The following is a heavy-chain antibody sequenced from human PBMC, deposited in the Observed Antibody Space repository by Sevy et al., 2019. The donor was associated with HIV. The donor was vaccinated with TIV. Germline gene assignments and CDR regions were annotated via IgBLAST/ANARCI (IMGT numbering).Heavy chain of an antibody. D-gene: IGHD3-3*01. CDR2: ISSSGSTT. V-gene: IGHV3-48*03. CDR3: AREASRITIFGVVTKGYYYYYGMDV. J-gene: IGHJ6*02. CDR1: GFTFSSYE. Sequence: GGSLRLSCAASGFTFSSYEMNWVRQAPGKGLEWVSYISSSGSTTYYAHSVKGRFTISRDNAKNSLYLQMNSLRAEDTAVYYCAREASRITIFGVVTKGYYYYYGMDVWGQGTTVTVSS.